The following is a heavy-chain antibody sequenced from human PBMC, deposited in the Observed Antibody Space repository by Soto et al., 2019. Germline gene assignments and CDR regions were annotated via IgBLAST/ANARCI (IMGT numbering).Heavy chain of an antibody. CDR2: IWYDGSNK. D-gene: IGHD4-4*01. J-gene: IGHJ5*02. CDR3: ARSPGVTTGLDWFDP. CDR1: GFTFSSYG. V-gene: IGHV3-33*01. Sequence: HPGGSLRLSCAASGFTFSSYGMHWVRQAPGKGLEWVAVIWYDGSNKYYADSVKGRFTISRDNSKNTLYLQMNSLRAEDTAVYYCARSPGVTTGLDWFDPWGQGTLVTVSS.